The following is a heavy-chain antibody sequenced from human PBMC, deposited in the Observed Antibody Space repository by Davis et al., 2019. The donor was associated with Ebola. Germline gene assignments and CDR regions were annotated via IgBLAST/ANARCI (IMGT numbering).Heavy chain of an antibody. D-gene: IGHD6-6*01. CDR2: IYSSGST. CDR3: VREYSSSGDY. J-gene: IGHJ4*02. V-gene: IGHV4-4*07. Sequence: PSETLSLTCTVSGGSINNYYWSWIRQPAGKGLEWIGRIYSSGSTDYNPSLKSRLTMSVDTSKNQFSLRLNSVTAADTAVYYCVREYSSSGDYWGQGTLVTVSS. CDR1: GGSINNYY.